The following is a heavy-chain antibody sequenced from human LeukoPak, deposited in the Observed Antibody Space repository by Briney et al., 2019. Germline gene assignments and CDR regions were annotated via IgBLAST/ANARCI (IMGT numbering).Heavy chain of an antibody. Sequence: GRSLRLSCAASGFTFGDYAMHWVRQVRGKGLEWVSYISWNGGSINYADSVKGRFTISRDNAKNSLYLPMDSLRSEDMALYYCTKGQWQAFDYWGQGALVTIST. CDR3: TKGQWQAFDY. CDR1: GFTFGDYA. J-gene: IGHJ4*02. D-gene: IGHD6-19*01. CDR2: ISWNGGSI. V-gene: IGHV3-9*03.